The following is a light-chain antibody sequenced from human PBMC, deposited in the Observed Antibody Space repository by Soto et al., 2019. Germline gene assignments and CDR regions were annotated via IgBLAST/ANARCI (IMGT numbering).Light chain of an antibody. J-gene: IGKJ5*01. V-gene: IGKV3-15*01. CDR2: GAS. Sequence: DIVMTQSPATLSVSPGERATLSCRASQSMSNNLAWYQQKPGQAPRLLIYGASTRDTGIPDRFSGRGSGTEFTLTISSLQSEDFASYYCQQYHNWPPFTSGQGTRLEIK. CDR3: QQYHNWPPFT. CDR1: QSMSNN.